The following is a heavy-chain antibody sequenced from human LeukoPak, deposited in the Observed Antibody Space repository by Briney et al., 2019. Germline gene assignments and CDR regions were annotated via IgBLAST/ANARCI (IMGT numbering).Heavy chain of an antibody. CDR3: AREEVESTNVEWNKFDY. CDR1: GGSISSYY. V-gene: IGHV4-4*07. D-gene: IGHD1/OR15-1a*01. Sequence: KSSETLSLTCTVSGGSISSYYWSWIRQPAGKGLEWIGRIYASGSTNYTPSLKSRVTMSVDTSKNQFSLKLISVTAADTAVYYCAREEVESTNVEWNKFDYWGQGTLVTVSS. J-gene: IGHJ4*02. CDR2: IYASGST.